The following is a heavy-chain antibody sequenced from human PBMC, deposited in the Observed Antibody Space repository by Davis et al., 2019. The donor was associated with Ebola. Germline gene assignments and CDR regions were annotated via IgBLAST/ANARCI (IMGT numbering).Heavy chain of an antibody. J-gene: IGHJ4*02. CDR2: IHHSGNT. Sequence: SETLSLTCAVSGSSLNTVHYWGWIRQSPGKGLEWIGSIHHSGNTYSTPSLKGRITLSVDASKNQFSLKLSSVTVADTAVYYCARDSSQSSGLIDSWGQGTLVTVSS. CDR1: GSSLNTVHY. D-gene: IGHD6-19*01. V-gene: IGHV4-38-2*01. CDR3: ARDSSQSSGLIDS.